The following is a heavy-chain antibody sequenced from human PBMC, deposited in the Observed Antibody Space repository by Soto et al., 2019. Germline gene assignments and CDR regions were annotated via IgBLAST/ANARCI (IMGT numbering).Heavy chain of an antibody. J-gene: IGHJ4*02. V-gene: IGHV1-8*01. CDR2: MNPNSGNT. CDR1: GYTFTSYD. D-gene: IGHD2-15*01. Sequence: GASVKVSCKASGYTFTSYDINWVRQATAQGLEWMGWMNPNSGNTGYAQKFQGRVTMTRNTSISTAYMELSSLRSEDTAVYYCAPGLGYCSGGSCPNWGQGTLVTVSS. CDR3: APGLGYCSGGSCPN.